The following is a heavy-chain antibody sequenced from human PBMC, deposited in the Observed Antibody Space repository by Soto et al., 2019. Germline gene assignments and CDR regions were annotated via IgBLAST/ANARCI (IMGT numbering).Heavy chain of an antibody. D-gene: IGHD4-17*01. J-gene: IGHJ4*02. CDR2: IWYDGSNK. CDR3: ARDRVTTVTTDSMDY. Sequence: QVQLVESGGGVVQPGRSLRLSCAASGFTFSSYGMHWVRQAPGKGLEWVAVIWYDGSNKYYADSVKGRFTISRDNSKNTLYLQMNSLRAEDTAVYYCARDRVTTVTTDSMDYWGQGTLVTVSS. V-gene: IGHV3-33*01. CDR1: GFTFSSYG.